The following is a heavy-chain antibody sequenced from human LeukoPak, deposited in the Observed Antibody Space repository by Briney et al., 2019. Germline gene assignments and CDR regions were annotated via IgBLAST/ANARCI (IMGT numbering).Heavy chain of an antibody. CDR2: ISWNSGSI. CDR1: GFTIDDYA. V-gene: IGHV3-9*01. D-gene: IGHD6-13*01. CDR3: AKDIATGNRLYYFDY. J-gene: IGHJ4*02. Sequence: GRSLRLSCAASGFTIDDYAMHWVRQAPGKGLEWVSGISWNSGSIGYADSVKGRFTISRDNAKNSLYLQMNSLRAEDTALYYCAKDIATGNRLYYFDYWGQGTLVTVSS.